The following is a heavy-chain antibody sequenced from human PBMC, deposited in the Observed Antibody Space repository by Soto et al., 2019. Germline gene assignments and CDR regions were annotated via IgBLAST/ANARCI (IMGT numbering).Heavy chain of an antibody. Sequence: SQTLSLTCAISGDSVSSNSAAWNWIRQSPSRGLEWLGRTYYRSKWYNDYAVSVKSRITINPDTSKNQFSLQLNSVTPEDTAVYYCARVHRSGWYGYYYYGMDVWGQGTTVTVSS. D-gene: IGHD6-19*01. V-gene: IGHV6-1*01. CDR1: GDSVSSNSAA. CDR3: ARVHRSGWYGYYYYGMDV. CDR2: TYYRSKWYN. J-gene: IGHJ6*02.